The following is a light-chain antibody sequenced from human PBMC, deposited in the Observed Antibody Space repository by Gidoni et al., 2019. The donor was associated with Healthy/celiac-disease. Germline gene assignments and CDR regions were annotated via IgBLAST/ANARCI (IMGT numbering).Light chain of an antibody. CDR2: AAS. Sequence: DIQMTQSPSSLSASVGYRVTITCRSSQSISSYLNWYQQKPGKAPKLLIGAASSLQSGVPSRFSRSGCRTDFTLTISSLQPEGFSNYFCQQSYSTLTFGGGTKVEIK. CDR3: QQSYSTLT. CDR1: QSISSY. J-gene: IGKJ4*01. V-gene: IGKV1-39*01.